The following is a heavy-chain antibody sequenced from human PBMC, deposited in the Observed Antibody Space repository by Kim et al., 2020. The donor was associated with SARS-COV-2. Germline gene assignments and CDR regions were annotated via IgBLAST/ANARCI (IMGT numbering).Heavy chain of an antibody. CDR2: INAGNGNT. CDR3: ARAGPPSVGATSGPYYYYYGMDV. J-gene: IGHJ6*02. CDR1: GYTFTSYA. Sequence: ASVKVSCKASGYTFTSYAMHWVRQAPGQRLEWMGWINAGNGNTKYSQKFQGRVTITRDTSASTAYMELSSLRSEDTAVYYCARAGPPSVGATSGPYYYYYGMDVWGQGTTVTVSS. V-gene: IGHV1-3*01. D-gene: IGHD1-26*01.